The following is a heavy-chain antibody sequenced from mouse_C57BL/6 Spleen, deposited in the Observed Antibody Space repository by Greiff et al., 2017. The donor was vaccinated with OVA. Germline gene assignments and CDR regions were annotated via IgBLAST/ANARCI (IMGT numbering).Heavy chain of an antibody. D-gene: IGHD1-1*01. J-gene: IGHJ3*01. V-gene: IGHV1-15*01. CDR2: IDPETGGT. Sequence: VQLQQSGAELVRPGASVTLSCKASGYTFTDYEMHWVKQTPVHGLEWIGAIDPETGGTAYNQKFKGKAILTADKSSSTAYMALRSLTSEDSAVYYCTFHYYGSRGFAYRGKGTLVTVSA. CDR1: GYTFTDYE. CDR3: TFHYYGSRGFAY.